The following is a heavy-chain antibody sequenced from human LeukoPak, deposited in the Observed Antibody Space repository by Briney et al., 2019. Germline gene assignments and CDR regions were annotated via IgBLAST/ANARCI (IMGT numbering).Heavy chain of an antibody. V-gene: IGHV1-69*04. CDR1: GYIFNRYG. D-gene: IGHD3/OR15-3a*01. J-gene: IGHJ5*02. CDR2: IIPILGIA. CDR3: ALLDFDP. Sequence: SVKVSCKASGYIFNRYGIRWVRQAPGQGLEWMGRIIPILGIANYAQKFQGRVTITADKSTSTAYMELSSLRSEDTAVYYCALLDFDPWGQGTLVTVSS.